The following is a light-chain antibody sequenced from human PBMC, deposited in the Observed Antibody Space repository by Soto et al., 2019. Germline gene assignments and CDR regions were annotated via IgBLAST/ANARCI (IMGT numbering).Light chain of an antibody. J-gene: IGKJ5*01. CDR2: DAS. V-gene: IGKV3-11*01. CDR1: QSVSSN. CDR3: QQRQYWPPIT. Sequence: EIVMTQSPATLSVSPGERATRSCRASQSVSSNLAWYQQKPGQAPRLLIYDASNRAAGIPARFSGSGSGTDFTLTISSLEPEDFAIYYCQQRQYWPPITFGQGTRLEI.